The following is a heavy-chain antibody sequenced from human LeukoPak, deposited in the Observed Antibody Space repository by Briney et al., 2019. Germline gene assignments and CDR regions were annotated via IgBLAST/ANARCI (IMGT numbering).Heavy chain of an antibody. J-gene: IGHJ4*02. CDR2: IYTSGSA. Sequence: SETLSLTCTVSGGSISSYYWSWIRQPAGKGLEWIGRIYTSGSANYNPSLKSRVTMSVDTSRNQFSLKLSSVTAADTAVYYCARDLYSSGIDYWGQGTLVTVSS. CDR1: GGSISSYY. D-gene: IGHD3-22*01. CDR3: ARDLYSSGIDY. V-gene: IGHV4-4*07.